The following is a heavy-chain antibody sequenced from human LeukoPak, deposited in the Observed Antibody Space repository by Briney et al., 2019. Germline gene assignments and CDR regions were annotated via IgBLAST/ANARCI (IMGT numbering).Heavy chain of an antibody. J-gene: IGHJ6*03. CDR3: ARDPIFGEAPPYMDV. CDR2: ISYDGSNK. D-gene: IGHD3-3*01. V-gene: IGHV3-30-3*01. Sequence: GGSLRLSCAASGFTFSSYAMHWVRQAPGKGLEWVAVISYDGSNKYYADSVKGRFTISRDNSKNTLYLQMNSLRAEDTAVYYCARDPIFGEAPPYMDVWGKGTTVTVSS. CDR1: GFTFSSYA.